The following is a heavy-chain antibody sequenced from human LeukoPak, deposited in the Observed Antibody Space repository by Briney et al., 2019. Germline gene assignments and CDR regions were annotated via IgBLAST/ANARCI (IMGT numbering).Heavy chain of an antibody. CDR2: IRSDGSNE. Sequence: GGFLRLSCAAACFIFNSDAMHWARQAPGKWLELVAFIRSDGSNEYYGDSVKGRFSISRDNSKNTLYLKMNSLRPEDKAVYYCAQLGLDCSRTSCFPEDYWGQGTLVTVSS. D-gene: IGHD2-2*01. J-gene: IGHJ4*02. CDR3: AQLGLDCSRTSCFPEDY. CDR1: CFIFNSDA. V-gene: IGHV3-30*02.